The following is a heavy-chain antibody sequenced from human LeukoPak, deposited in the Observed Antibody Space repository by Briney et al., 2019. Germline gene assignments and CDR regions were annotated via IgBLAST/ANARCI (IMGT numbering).Heavy chain of an antibody. D-gene: IGHD4-23*01. V-gene: IGHV3-48*04. CDR2: ISSSSRTM. Sequence: GGSLRLSCAASGFTFSTYSMNWVRQAPGKGLEWISYISSSSRTMYYADSVKGRFTISKDNAKKSLYLQMNSLRAEDTAVYYCARDLGLYDYGGNIDYWGQGTLVTVSS. CDR3: ARDLGLYDYGGNIDY. CDR1: GFTFSTYS. J-gene: IGHJ4*02.